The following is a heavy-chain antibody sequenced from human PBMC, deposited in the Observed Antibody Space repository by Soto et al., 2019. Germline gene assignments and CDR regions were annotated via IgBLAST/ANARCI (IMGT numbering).Heavy chain of an antibody. D-gene: IGHD3-3*01. Sequence: GGSLRLSCGASGFTFSSYWMSWVRQAPGKGLEWVGRIKSKTDGGTTDYAAPVKGRFTISRDDSKNTLYLQMNSLKTEDTAVYYCTTAFITIFGVAHHFDYWGQGTLVTVSS. CDR2: IKSKTDGGTT. CDR1: GFTFSSYW. CDR3: TTAFITIFGVAHHFDY. V-gene: IGHV3-15*01. J-gene: IGHJ4*02.